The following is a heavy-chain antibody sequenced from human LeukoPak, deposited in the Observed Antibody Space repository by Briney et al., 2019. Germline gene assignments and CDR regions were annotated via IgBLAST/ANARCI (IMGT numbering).Heavy chain of an antibody. V-gene: IGHV1-2*06. CDR2: LNPNSGGT. D-gene: IGHD3-22*01. CDR3: ARERSPYYYDSSALWGYYYYYGMDV. Sequence: ASVKVSCKASAYTFTGYYMHWVRQAPGQGLEWMGRLNPNSGGTDYAQKFQGRVTMTRDTSISTAYMELSRLRSDDTAVYYCARERSPYYYDSSALWGYYYYYGMDVWGQGTTVTVSS. J-gene: IGHJ6*02. CDR1: AYTFTGYY.